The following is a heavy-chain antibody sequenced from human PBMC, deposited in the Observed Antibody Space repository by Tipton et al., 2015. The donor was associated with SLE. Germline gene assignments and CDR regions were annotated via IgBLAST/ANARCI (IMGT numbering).Heavy chain of an antibody. CDR2: ISSSSSTI. Sequence: SLRLSCAASGFTFSSYSMNWVRQAPGKGLEWVSSISSSSSTIYYADSVKGRFTISRDNAKNSLYLQMNSLRAEDTTVYYCARDQGSSSSLDYWGQGTLVTVSS. V-gene: IGHV3-48*04. D-gene: IGHD6-6*01. CDR3: ARDQGSSSSLDY. CDR1: GFTFSSYS. J-gene: IGHJ4*02.